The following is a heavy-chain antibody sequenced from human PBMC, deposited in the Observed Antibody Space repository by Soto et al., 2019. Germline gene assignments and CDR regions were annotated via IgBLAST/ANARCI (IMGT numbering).Heavy chain of an antibody. Sequence: PSDTLSLTCTVSGGSISSSSHYWGWIRQPPGKGLECIGNIYYDGNTYYNPSLKSRVTISLDTSKNQFSLRLNSVTAADTAVYYCARSSITPRLFMYPFDYWGQGTLVTVSS. CDR1: GGSISSSSHY. J-gene: IGHJ4*02. CDR3: ARSSITPRLFMYPFDY. CDR2: IYYDGNT. V-gene: IGHV4-39*01. D-gene: IGHD6-6*01.